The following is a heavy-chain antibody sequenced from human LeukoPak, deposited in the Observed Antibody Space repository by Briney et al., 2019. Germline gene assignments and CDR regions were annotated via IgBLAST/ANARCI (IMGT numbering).Heavy chain of an antibody. J-gene: IGHJ4*02. CDR3: ARRGSGFDY. CDR2: ISGSGVNT. D-gene: IGHD6-19*01. V-gene: IGHV3-23*01. CDR1: GFTFNTYA. Sequence: GGSLRLSCAASGFTFNTYAMTWVRQAPGKGLEWVSIISGSGVNTYSADSVKGRFTISRDNSKNMLYLQMNSLRAEDTAVYYCARRGSGFDYWGQGTLVTVSS.